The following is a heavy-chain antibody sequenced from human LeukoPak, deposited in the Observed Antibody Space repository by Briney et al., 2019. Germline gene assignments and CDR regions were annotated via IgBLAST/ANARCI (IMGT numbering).Heavy chain of an antibody. D-gene: IGHD3-22*01. CDR1: GFTFSSYS. Sequence: GGSLRLSCAASGFTFSSYSMNWVRQAPGKGLEWVSSISSSSSYIHYADSVKGRFTISRDNAKNSLYLQMNSLRAEDTAVYYCASRDYYDSSGYYYFDYWGQGTLVTVSS. J-gene: IGHJ4*02. CDR2: ISSSSSYI. CDR3: ASRDYYDSSGYYYFDY. V-gene: IGHV3-21*01.